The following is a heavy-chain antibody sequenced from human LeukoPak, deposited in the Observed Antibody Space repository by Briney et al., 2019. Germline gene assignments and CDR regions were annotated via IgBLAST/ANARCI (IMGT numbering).Heavy chain of an antibody. J-gene: IGHJ4*02. D-gene: IGHD3-10*01. CDR1: GGSFSGYY. Sequence: TSETLSFTCAVYGGSFSGYYWSWIRQPPGKGLEWIGEINHSGSTNYNPSLKSRVTISVDTSKNQFSLKLSSVTAADTAVYYCARLRPGVDYWGQGTLVTVSS. CDR2: INHSGST. V-gene: IGHV4-34*01. CDR3: ARLRPGVDY.